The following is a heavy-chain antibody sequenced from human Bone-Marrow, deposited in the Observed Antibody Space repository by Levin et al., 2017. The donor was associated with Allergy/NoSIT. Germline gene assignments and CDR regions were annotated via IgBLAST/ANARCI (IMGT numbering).Heavy chain of an antibody. Sequence: PGGSLRLSCAASGFTFSSYAMHWVRQAPGKGLEWVAVISYDGSNKYYADSVKGRFTISRDNSKNTLYLQMNSLRAEDTAVYYCARDKVYYYDSSGYYYGYFDYWGQGTLVTVSS. J-gene: IGHJ4*02. D-gene: IGHD3-22*01. CDR1: GFTFSSYA. CDR2: ISYDGSNK. V-gene: IGHV3-30*04. CDR3: ARDKVYYYDSSGYYYGYFDY.